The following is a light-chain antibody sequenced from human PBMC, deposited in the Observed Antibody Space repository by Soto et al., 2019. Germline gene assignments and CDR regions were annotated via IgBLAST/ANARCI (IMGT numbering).Light chain of an antibody. V-gene: IGKV3-11*01. CDR1: QTVNSR. CDR3: HQRQSSPRT. Sequence: EILLTQSPATLYSSPGERATLSCRASQTVNSRLAWYQHKTGQAPRLLIYHTSNRDTGIPARFSGSGSWTDFTLTISRLEPEDVSVYYCHQRQSSPRTFGQGTKVDIK. CDR2: HTS. J-gene: IGKJ1*01.